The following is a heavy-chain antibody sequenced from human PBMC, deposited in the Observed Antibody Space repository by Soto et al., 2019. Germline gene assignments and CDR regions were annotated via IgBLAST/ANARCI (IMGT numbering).Heavy chain of an antibody. CDR3: EKNGQYTAMAWDDY. J-gene: IGHJ4*02. D-gene: IGHD5-18*01. CDR2: ISGGGGAT. V-gene: IGHV3-23*01. Sequence: EVQLLESGGGLVQPGGSLRLSCAASGFTFSSYAMSWVRQAPGKGLEWVSVISGGGGATYYADSVKGRFTISRDNSKNTLYLQMNSLRAEDTAVYYCEKNGQYTAMAWDDYWGQGTLVTVSS. CDR1: GFTFSSYA.